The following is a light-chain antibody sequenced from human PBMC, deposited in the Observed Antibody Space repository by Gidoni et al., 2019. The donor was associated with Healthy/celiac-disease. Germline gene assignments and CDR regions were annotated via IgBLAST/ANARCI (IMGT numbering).Light chain of an antibody. CDR2: AAS. CDR3: QQSYSTPWT. Sequence: IQMTQSPSSLSASVGDRVTITCRASQSISSNLNWYQQKQGKAPKLMIYAASSLQSVVPSRFSGSGSGTDFTLTISSLQPEDFATYYYQQSYSTPWTFGQGTKGEIK. CDR1: QSISSN. J-gene: IGKJ1*01. V-gene: IGKV1-39*01.